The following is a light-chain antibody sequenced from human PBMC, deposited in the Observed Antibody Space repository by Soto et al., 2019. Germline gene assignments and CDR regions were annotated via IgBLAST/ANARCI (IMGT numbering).Light chain of an antibody. CDR2: KAS. Sequence: DIQMTQSPSTLSGSVGDRVTITCRASQTISSWLAWYQQKPGKAPKLLIYKASTLKSGVPSRFSGSGYGTEFTLTISSLQPDDFATYYCKHYNSXSEAFGQGTKV. CDR1: QTISSW. V-gene: IGKV1-5*03. CDR3: KHYNSXSEA. J-gene: IGKJ1*01.